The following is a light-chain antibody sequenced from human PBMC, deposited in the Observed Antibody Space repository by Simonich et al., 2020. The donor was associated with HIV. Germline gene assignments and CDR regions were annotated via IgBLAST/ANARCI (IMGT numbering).Light chain of an antibody. Sequence: EIVLTQSPGTLSSSPGERATLSCRASQSVSSTYLAWYQQKPGQAPRLLIYGASSRATGIPDRFSGSGSGTEFTLTINSLQSEDFAVYYCQQRSNWPIFTFGPGTKVDIK. V-gene: IGKV3D-20*02. CDR2: GAS. CDR1: QSVSSTY. CDR3: QQRSNWPIFT. J-gene: IGKJ3*01.